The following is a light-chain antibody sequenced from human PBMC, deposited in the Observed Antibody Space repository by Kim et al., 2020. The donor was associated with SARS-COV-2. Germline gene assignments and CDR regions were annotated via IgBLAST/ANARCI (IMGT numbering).Light chain of an antibody. Sequence: QSALTQPASVSGSHGQSITISCTGTSSDVGSYNLVSWYQQHPGKAPKLMIYEGSKRPSGVSNRFSGSKSGNTASLTISGLQAEDEADYYCCSYAGSSTWVFGGGTQLTVL. CDR1: SSDVGSYNL. J-gene: IGLJ3*02. CDR2: EGS. CDR3: CSYAGSSTWV. V-gene: IGLV2-23*01.